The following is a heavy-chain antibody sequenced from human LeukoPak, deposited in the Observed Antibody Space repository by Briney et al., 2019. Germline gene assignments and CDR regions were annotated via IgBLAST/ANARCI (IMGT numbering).Heavy chain of an antibody. CDR1: GYSFTNYW. D-gene: IGHD1-26*01. CDR2: IYPGDTDT. J-gene: IGHJ5*02. Sequence: AGESLKISCKGSGYSFTNYWIAWVRQMPGKGLEWMGIIYPGDTDTRYSPSFQGQVTISADKSISTAYLQWNSLRAEDTAVYYCARSLVVGATYPYHWGQGTLVTVSS. V-gene: IGHV5-51*01. CDR3: ARSLVVGATYPYH.